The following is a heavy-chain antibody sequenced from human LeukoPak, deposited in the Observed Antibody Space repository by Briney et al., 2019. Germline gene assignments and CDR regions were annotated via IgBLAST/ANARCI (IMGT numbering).Heavy chain of an antibody. J-gene: IGHJ2*01. CDR2: ITGSSTWT. CDR1: GFTFGTYV. V-gene: IGHV3-23*01. Sequence: GGSLRLSCEASGFTFGTYVMTWVRQAPGKGLEWVSGITGSSTWTYYADSVRGRFTISRDNSKNTLHLQMNNLTADDTAIYYCARELVSLGTGYFDLWGRGTLVTVSS. CDR3: ARELVSLGTGYFDL. D-gene: IGHD7-27*01.